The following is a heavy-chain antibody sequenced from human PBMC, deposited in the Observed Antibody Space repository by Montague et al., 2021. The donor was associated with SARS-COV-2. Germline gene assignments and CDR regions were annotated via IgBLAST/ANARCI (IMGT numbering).Heavy chain of an antibody. D-gene: IGHD3-10*01. Sequence: LRLSCAASGFTFSSYEMNWVRQAPGKGLEWVSYISNSGSAKYYADSVKGRFTISRGNAKNSLYLQMNSLRAEDTAVYYCARGGSVIMVRGLIADAFDIWGQGTMVTVSS. J-gene: IGHJ3*02. CDR1: GFTFSSYE. V-gene: IGHV3-48*03. CDR3: ARGGSVIMVRGLIADAFDI. CDR2: ISNSGSAK.